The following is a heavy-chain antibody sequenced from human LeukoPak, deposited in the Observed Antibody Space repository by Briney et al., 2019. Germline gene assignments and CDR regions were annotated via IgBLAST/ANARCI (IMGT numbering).Heavy chain of an antibody. CDR1: GGSISSGDYY. CDR2: IYYSGST. D-gene: IGHD2-2*01. Sequence: SETLSLTCTVSGGSISSGDYYWSWIRQPPGKGLEWIGYIYYSGSTYYNPSLKSRLTISVDTSKNQLSLRLSSVTAADTAVYYCARGGYCSSTSCYRVRFDPWGQGTLVTVSS. J-gene: IGHJ5*02. CDR3: ARGGYCSSTSCYRVRFDP. V-gene: IGHV4-30-4*01.